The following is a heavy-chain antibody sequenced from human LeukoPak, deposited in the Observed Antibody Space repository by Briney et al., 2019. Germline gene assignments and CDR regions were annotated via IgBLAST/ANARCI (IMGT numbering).Heavy chain of an antibody. CDR3: ARDLYSGSYYDFDY. D-gene: IGHD1-26*01. Sequence: GGSLRLSCAASGFTFSSYSMNWVRQAPGKGLEWVSSISSSSSYIYYADSVKGRFTISRDNAKNSLYLQMNSLRVEDTAVYYCARDLYSGSYYDFDYWGQGTLVTVSS. V-gene: IGHV3-21*01. J-gene: IGHJ4*02. CDR1: GFTFSSYS. CDR2: ISSSSSYI.